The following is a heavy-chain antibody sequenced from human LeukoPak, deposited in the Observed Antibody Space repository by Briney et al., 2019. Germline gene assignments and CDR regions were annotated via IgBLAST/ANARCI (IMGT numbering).Heavy chain of an antibody. CDR1: GGSISSYY. CDR2: IYYSGST. V-gene: IGHV4-59*01. J-gene: IGHJ4*02. CDR3: ARDHDSSGYYLDY. Sequence: PSETLSLTCTVSGGSISSYYWSWIRQPPGKGLEWIGCIYYSGSTNYNPSLKSRVTISVDTSKNQFSLKLSSVTAADTAVYYCARDHDSSGYYLDYWGQGTLVTVSS. D-gene: IGHD3-22*01.